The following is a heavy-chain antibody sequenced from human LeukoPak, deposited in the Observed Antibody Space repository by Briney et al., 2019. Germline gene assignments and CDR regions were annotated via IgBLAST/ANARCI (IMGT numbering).Heavy chain of an antibody. J-gene: IGHJ6*02. CDR1: GFTFSSYA. CDR2: ISYDGSNK. V-gene: IGHV3-30*04. Sequence: AGGSLRLSCAASGFTFSSYAMHWVRQAPGKGLEWVAVISYDGSNKYYADSVKGRFTISRDNSKNTLYLQMNSLRAEDTAVYYCARVAVAGQNYYYYYGVDVWGQGTTVTVSS. D-gene: IGHD6-19*01. CDR3: ARVAVAGQNYYYYYGVDV.